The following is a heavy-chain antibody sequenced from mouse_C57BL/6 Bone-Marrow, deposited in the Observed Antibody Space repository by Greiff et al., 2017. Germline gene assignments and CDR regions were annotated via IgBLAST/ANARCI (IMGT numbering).Heavy chain of an antibody. CDR1: GYTFTSYW. D-gene: IGHD2-3*01. CDR2: INPSSGYT. CDR3: ANPDGYYFWFAY. J-gene: IGHJ3*01. V-gene: IGHV1-7*01. Sequence: QVQLQQSGAELAKPGASVKLSCKASGYTFTSYWMHWVNQRPGQGLEWIGYINPSSGYTKYTQKFKDKATVTADKASSTAYMQLSSLTYEDYAVYYWANPDGYYFWFAYWGQGTLVTVSA.